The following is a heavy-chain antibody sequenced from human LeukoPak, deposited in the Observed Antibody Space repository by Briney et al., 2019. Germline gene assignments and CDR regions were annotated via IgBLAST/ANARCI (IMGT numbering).Heavy chain of an antibody. Sequence: SVKVSCKASGDTFGIYDFTFTSYAISWVRQAPGQGLEWMGGIIPIYGRANYPQKFQGRVTMTADESTRTVTMQLSSLRSEDTAVYYCAGSFYDNTNDAFDIWGQGTVVTVSS. D-gene: IGHD2/OR15-2a*01. J-gene: IGHJ3*02. CDR1: GDTFGIYDFTFTSYA. V-gene: IGHV1-69*13. CDR3: AGSFYDNTNDAFDI. CDR2: IIPIYGRA.